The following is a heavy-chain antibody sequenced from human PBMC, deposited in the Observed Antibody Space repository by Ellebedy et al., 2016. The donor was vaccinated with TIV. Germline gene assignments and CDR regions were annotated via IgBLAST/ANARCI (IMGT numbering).Heavy chain of an antibody. CDR1: VYTFTSYD. CDR3: GRVPAGCSLGWKIDF. V-gene: IGHV1-8*01. D-gene: IGHD6-19*01. CDR2: VNPDSGST. Sequence: AASVTVSCKASVYTFTSYDINWLRQPTGQGLEWMGWVNPDSGSTGYSHKFQGRVSMTSDTSIRTAYLEMSSLTSDDTAVYYGGRVPAGCSLGWKIDFWGQGTLVTVSS. J-gene: IGHJ4*02.